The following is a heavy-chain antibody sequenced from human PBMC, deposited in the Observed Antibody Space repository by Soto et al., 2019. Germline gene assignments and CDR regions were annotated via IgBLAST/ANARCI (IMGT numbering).Heavy chain of an antibody. V-gene: IGHV4-4*02. J-gene: IGHJ4*02. CDR1: GGSMKTTNW. D-gene: IGHD3-10*01. CDR3: TKDEAGSPFRY. Sequence: VQLRESGPGQVKTSGTLSLTCAVSGGSMKTTNWWRWFRQPPAKGLEWIGGVFHSGITRYNPSLKSRATVSVDTSKNQFFLNLASVTAADTAVYYCTKDEAGSPFRYWGQGALVTVSS. CDR2: VFHSGIT.